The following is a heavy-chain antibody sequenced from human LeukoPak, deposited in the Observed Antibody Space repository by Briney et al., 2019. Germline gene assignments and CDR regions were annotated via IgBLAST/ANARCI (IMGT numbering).Heavy chain of an antibody. J-gene: IGHJ4*02. V-gene: IGHV3-9*01. CDR1: GFTFDDYA. D-gene: IGHD2-15*01. Sequence: PGRSLRLSCAASGFTFDDYAMHWVRQAPGKGLEWVSGISWNSGSIGYADSVKGRFTISRDNAKNSLYLQMNSLRAEDTALYYCAKDMEDCSGGSCYVLFDYWGQGTLVTVSS. CDR3: AKDMEDCSGGSCYVLFDY. CDR2: ISWNSGSI.